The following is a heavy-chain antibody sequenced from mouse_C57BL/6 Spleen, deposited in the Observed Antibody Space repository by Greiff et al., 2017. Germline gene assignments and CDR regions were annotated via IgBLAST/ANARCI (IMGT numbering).Heavy chain of an antibody. J-gene: IGHJ1*03. CDR1: GYTFTSYW. D-gene: IGHD1-1*01. CDR3: ASCYGSSPLYWYFDV. V-gene: IGHV1-59*01. CDR2: IDPSDSYT. Sequence: QVQLQQPGAELVRPGTSVKLSCKASGYTFTSYWMHWVKQRPGQGLEWIGVIDPSDSYTNYNQKFKGKATLTVDTSSSTAYMQLSSLTSEDSAVYYCASCYGSSPLYWYFDVWGTGTTVTVSS.